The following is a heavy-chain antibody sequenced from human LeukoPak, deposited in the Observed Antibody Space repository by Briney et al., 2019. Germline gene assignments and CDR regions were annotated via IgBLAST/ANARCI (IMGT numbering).Heavy chain of an antibody. CDR2: ISYDGSNK. CDR1: GFTFSSYA. D-gene: IGHD2-15*01. J-gene: IGHJ5*02. CDR3: ARAVGGQYCSGGSCYGFRLDP. V-gene: IGHV3-30-3*01. Sequence: GGSLRLSCAASGFTFSSYAMHWARQAPGKGLEWVAVISYDGSNKYYADSVKGRFTISRDNSKNTLYLQMNSLRAEDTAVYYCARAVGGQYCSGGSCYGFRLDPWGQGTLVTVSS.